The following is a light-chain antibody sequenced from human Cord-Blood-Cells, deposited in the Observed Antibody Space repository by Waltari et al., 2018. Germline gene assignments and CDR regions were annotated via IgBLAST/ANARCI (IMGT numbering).Light chain of an antibody. Sequence: QSALIRPASVPGSPVPSITISCPGTSSDVGGSNIVSWYQQHPGKAPKLMIYDVSNRPSGVSNRFSGSKSGNTASRTISGLQAEDEADYYCSSYTSSSTWVFGGGTKLTVL. CDR1: SSDVGGSNI. CDR3: SSYTSSSTWV. CDR2: DVS. J-gene: IGLJ3*02. V-gene: IGLV2-14*01.